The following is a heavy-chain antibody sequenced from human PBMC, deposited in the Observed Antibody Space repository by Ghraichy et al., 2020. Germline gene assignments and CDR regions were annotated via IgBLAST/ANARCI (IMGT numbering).Heavy chain of an antibody. Sequence: SETLSLTCAVYGGSFSGYYWSWIRQPPGKGLEWIGEINHSGSTNYNPSLKSRVTISVDTSKNQFSLKLSSVTAADTAVYYCARDRDYYGSGSYYTRYNWFDPWGQGTLVTVSS. CDR1: GGSFSGYY. D-gene: IGHD3-10*01. J-gene: IGHJ5*02. CDR3: ARDRDYYGSGSYYTRYNWFDP. V-gene: IGHV4-34*01. CDR2: INHSGST.